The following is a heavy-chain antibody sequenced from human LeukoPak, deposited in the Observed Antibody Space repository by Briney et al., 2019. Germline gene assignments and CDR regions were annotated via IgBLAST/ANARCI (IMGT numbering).Heavy chain of an antibody. CDR3: ARHRYSGSYGLFDY. Sequence: SVKVSCKASGGTFSSYAISWVRQAPGQGLEWMGRIIPILGIANYAQKFQDRVTITADKSTSTAYMELSSLRSEDTAVYYCARHRYSGSYGLFDYWGQGTLVTVSS. D-gene: IGHD1-26*01. CDR2: IIPILGIA. CDR1: GGTFSSYA. V-gene: IGHV1-69*04. J-gene: IGHJ4*02.